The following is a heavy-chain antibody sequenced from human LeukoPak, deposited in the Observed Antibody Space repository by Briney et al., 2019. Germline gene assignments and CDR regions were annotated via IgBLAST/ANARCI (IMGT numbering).Heavy chain of an antibody. D-gene: IGHD2-2*01. CDR3: ARGRRYQLPLGFDP. CDR2: INHSGST. Sequence: PSETLSLTCAVYGGSFSGYYWSWIRQPPGKGLEWIGEINHSGSTNYNSSLKSRVTISVDTSKNQFSLKLSSVTAADTAVYYCARGRRYQLPLGFDPWGQGTLVTVSS. J-gene: IGHJ5*02. CDR1: GGSFSGYY. V-gene: IGHV4-34*01.